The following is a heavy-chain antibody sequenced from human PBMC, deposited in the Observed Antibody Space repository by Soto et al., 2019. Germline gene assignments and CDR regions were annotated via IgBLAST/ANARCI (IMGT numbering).Heavy chain of an antibody. V-gene: IGHV4-59*01. CDR3: ARDRGGSSWYYFDY. Sequence: LSLTCTVSGGSISSYYWSWIRQPPGKGLEWIGYIYYSGSTNYNPSLKSRVTISVDTSKNQFSLKLSSVTAADTAVYYCARDRGGSSWYYFDYWGQGTLVTVSS. CDR1: GGSISSYY. CDR2: IYYSGST. J-gene: IGHJ4*02. D-gene: IGHD6-13*01.